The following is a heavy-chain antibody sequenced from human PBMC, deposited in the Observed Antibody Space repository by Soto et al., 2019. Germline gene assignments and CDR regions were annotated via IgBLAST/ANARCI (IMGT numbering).Heavy chain of an antibody. CDR2: ISYDGINK. CDR3: ARDEIAAALSGMDV. D-gene: IGHD6-13*01. J-gene: IGHJ6*02. V-gene: IGHV3-30-3*01. Sequence: GGSLRLSXAASGFTFSSYALHWVRQAPGKGLEWVAVISYDGINKYYADSVRGRFTISRDKSKNTLYLLMNSLRAEDTAVYYCARDEIAAALSGMDVWGQGTTVTVSS. CDR1: GFTFSSYA.